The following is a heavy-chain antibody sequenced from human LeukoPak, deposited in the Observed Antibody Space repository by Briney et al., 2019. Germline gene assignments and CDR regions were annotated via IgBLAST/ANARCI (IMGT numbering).Heavy chain of an antibody. CDR2: ISGSGGHT. V-gene: IGHV3-23*01. CDR1: GFVFSNNA. J-gene: IGHJ6*02. D-gene: IGHD3-3*01. CDR3: AKDDDFWSGYYQPYYYYGMDV. Sequence: GGSLRLSCAASGFVFSNNAMSWVRQAPGKGLEWVSSISGSGGHTYYADSVKGRFTISRDNSKDTLYVQMNSLRVEDTAVYYSAKDDDFWSGYYQPYYYYGMDVWGQGTTVTVSS.